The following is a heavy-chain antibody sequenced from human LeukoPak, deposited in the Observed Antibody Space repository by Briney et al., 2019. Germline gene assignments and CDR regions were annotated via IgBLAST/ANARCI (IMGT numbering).Heavy chain of an antibody. V-gene: IGHV4-31*03. J-gene: IGHJ6*03. Sequence: SETLSLTCTVSGGSISSGGYYWSWIRQHPGKGLEWIGYIYYSGSTYYNPSLKSRVTISVDTSKNQFSLKLSSVTAADTAVYYCARSDSSNWYGYYYYYMDVWGKGTTATVSS. CDR1: GGSISSGGYY. CDR3: ARSDSSNWYGYYYYYMDV. D-gene: IGHD6-13*01. CDR2: IYYSGST.